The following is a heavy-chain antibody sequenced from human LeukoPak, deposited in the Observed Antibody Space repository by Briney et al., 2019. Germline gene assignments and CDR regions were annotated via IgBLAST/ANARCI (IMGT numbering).Heavy chain of an antibody. Sequence: GESLQISCKGSGYSFTSYWIGWVRQMPGRGLEWMGIIYPGDSDTRYSPSFQGQVTISADKSISTAYLQWSSLKASDTAMYYCARFSSSPGHDAFDIWGQGTMVTVSS. V-gene: IGHV5-51*01. CDR3: ARFSSSPGHDAFDI. CDR1: GYSFTSYW. J-gene: IGHJ3*02. CDR2: IYPGDSDT. D-gene: IGHD6-6*01.